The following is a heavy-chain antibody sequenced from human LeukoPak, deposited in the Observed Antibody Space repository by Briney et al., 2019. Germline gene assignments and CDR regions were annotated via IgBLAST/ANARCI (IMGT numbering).Heavy chain of an antibody. CDR2: INPNSGGT. D-gene: IGHD3-16*02. Sequence: ASVKVSCKASRYTFTGYYMHWVRQAPGQGLEWMGWINPNSGGTNYGQKFQGWVTMTRDTSISTAYMELSRLRSDDTEVYYCARGGVITFGGVIVPFDYWGQGTLVTVSS. J-gene: IGHJ4*02. CDR1: RYTFTGYY. CDR3: ARGGVITFGGVIVPFDY. V-gene: IGHV1-2*04.